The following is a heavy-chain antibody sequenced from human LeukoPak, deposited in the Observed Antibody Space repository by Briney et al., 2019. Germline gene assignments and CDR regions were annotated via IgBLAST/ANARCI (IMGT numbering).Heavy chain of an antibody. CDR2: ISSSGSTI. V-gene: IGHV3-48*03. Sequence: GGSLRLSCAASRXTFSIYEMNWVRQAPGKGLEWVSYISSSGSTIYYADSVKGRFTISRDNAENSLYLQMNSLRVEDTAVYYCARRAITEGFDYWGQGTLVTVSS. CDR1: RXTFSIYE. D-gene: IGHD1-14*01. CDR3: ARRAITEGFDY. J-gene: IGHJ4*02.